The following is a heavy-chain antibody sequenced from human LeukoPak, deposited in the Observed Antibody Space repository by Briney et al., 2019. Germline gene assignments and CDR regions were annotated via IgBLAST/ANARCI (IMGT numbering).Heavy chain of an antibody. Sequence: SGPTLVKPTQTLTLTYTFSGFSLSTSGVGVGWIRQPPGKALEWLALIYWNDDKRYSPSLKSRLTITKDTSKNQVVLTMTNMDPVDTATYYCAHRPGRLPSIAARPFDWLANYNWFDPWGQGTLVTVSS. D-gene: IGHD6-6*01. CDR3: AHRPGRLPSIAARPFDWLANYNWFDP. J-gene: IGHJ5*02. CDR1: GFSLSTSGVG. V-gene: IGHV2-5*01. CDR2: IYWNDDK.